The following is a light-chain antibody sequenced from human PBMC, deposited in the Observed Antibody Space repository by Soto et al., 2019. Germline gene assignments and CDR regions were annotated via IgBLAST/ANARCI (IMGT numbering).Light chain of an antibody. CDR2: EVS. V-gene: IGLV2-14*01. J-gene: IGLJ1*01. Sequence: QSALTQPASVSGSPGQSITISCTGTSSDVGGYNYVSWYQQHPGKAPKVMIYEVSNRPSGVSNRFSGSKSGNTASLTISGLQAEDEADYSCSSYTSSSTRVFGTGTKVTVL. CDR1: SSDVGGYNY. CDR3: SSYTSSSTRV.